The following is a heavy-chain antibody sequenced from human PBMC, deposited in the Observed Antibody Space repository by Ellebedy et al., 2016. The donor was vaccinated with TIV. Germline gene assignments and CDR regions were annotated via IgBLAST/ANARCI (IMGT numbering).Heavy chain of an antibody. Sequence: GESLKISCAASGFTVSSNYMSWVRQAPGKGLEWVSVIYSGVSTYYADSVKGRLTISRDNSKDTLFLQMNSLSAEDTSVYYCASSRYHYYLGNTIFTYWGQGALVTVSS. CDR2: IYSGVST. D-gene: IGHD3-10*01. V-gene: IGHV3-53*01. CDR1: GFTVSSNY. CDR3: ASSRYHYYLGNTIFTY. J-gene: IGHJ4*02.